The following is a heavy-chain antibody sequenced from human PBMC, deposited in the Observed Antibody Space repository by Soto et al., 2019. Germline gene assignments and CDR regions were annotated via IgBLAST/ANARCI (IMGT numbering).Heavy chain of an antibody. Sequence: SVKVSYKASGGTFSSYAISWVRQAPGQGLEWMGGIIPIFGTANYAQKFQGRVTITADESTSTAYMELSSLRSEDTAVYYCARGPGGPDGPGDYWGQGTLVTVSS. V-gene: IGHV1-69*13. CDR2: IIPIFGTA. CDR1: GGTFSSYA. CDR3: ARGPGGPDGPGDY. D-gene: IGHD2-15*01. J-gene: IGHJ4*02.